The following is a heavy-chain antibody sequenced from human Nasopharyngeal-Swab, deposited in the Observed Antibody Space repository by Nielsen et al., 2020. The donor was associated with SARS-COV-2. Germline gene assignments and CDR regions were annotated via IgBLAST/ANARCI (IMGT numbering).Heavy chain of an antibody. CDR2: IKQDGSKK. CDR3: VRGSSDWRGIDY. CDR1: GFTFSNYW. J-gene: IGHJ4*02. Sequence: PGGSLRLSCAASGFTFSNYWMTWVRQPPGRALECVANIKQDGSKKNYVDSVEGRFTISREDAVNSLYLQMNSLRAEDTAVYYCVRGSSDWRGIDYWGQGTLVTVSS. V-gene: IGHV3-7*05. D-gene: IGHD6-19*01.